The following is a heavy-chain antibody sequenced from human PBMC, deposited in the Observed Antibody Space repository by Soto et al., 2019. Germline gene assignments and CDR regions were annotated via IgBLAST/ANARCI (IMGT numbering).Heavy chain of an antibody. CDR1: GYTFTSYG. D-gene: IGHD2-21*02. J-gene: IGHJ4*02. V-gene: IGHV1-18*01. Sequence: QVQLVQSGAEVKKPGASVKVSCKASGYTFTSYGISWVRQAPGQGLEWMGWISAYNGNTNYAQKLQGRVTMTTDTSASTAYMEPRSLRSDDTAVYYCARGSAYCGGDCYSGGIDYWGQGTLVTVSS. CDR2: ISAYNGNT. CDR3: ARGSAYCGGDCYSGGIDY.